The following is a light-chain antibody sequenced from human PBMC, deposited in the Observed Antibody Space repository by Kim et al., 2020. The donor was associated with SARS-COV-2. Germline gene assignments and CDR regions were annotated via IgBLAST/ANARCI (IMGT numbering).Light chain of an antibody. J-gene: IGLJ3*02. Sequence: SSELTQDPAVSVALGQTVRITCQGDSLRSYYATWYQQKPGQAPVFVIHDENRPSGIPDRFSGSSSGNTASLTITGAQAEDEADYYCSSRDSSGNNWVFGGGTKVTVL. V-gene: IGLV3-19*01. CDR3: SSRDSSGNNWV. CDR1: SLRSYY. CDR2: DE.